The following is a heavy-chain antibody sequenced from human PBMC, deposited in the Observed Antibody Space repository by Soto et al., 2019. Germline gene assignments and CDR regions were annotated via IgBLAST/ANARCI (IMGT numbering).Heavy chain of an antibody. D-gene: IGHD7-27*01. CDR1: GFSFSISP. CDR3: ARDPKTSGGQHWAFNYFDS. Sequence: GGSLRLSCAASGFSFSISPMHWVRQAPGKGPEWVALISYDGANKFYADSVKGRFTISRDNSKSTLYLQVDSLRPEDAAVYYCARDPKTSGGQHWAFNYFDSWGQGTLVTVSS. CDR2: ISYDGANK. V-gene: IGHV3-30-3*01. J-gene: IGHJ4*02.